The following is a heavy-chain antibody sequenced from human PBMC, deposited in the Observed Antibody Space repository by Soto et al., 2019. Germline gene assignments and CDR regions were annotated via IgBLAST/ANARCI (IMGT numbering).Heavy chain of an antibody. CDR3: ARRLFGSGWTLDS. D-gene: IGHD6-19*01. V-gene: IGHV4-59*01. J-gene: IGHJ4*02. Sequence: ETLSLTCDVSGASITTYYWSWIRQAPGKGLEWIGNVYHTGSTDYNSSLKSRVTISVDTSKNQFSLNMNSVTAADTAVYYCARRLFGSGWTLDSWGQGALVTVSS. CDR2: VYHTGST. CDR1: GASITTYY.